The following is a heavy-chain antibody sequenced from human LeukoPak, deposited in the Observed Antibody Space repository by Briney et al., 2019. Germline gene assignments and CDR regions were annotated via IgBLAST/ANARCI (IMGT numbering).Heavy chain of an antibody. CDR2: ICYSGST. V-gene: IGHV4-59*01. J-gene: IGHJ4*02. CDR1: GGSISSYY. Sequence: SETLSLTCTVSGGSISSYYWSWIRQPPGKGLEWIGYICYSGSTNYNPSLKSRVTISVDTSKNQFSLKLSSVTAADTAVYYCARGVLRFLEWHFDYWGQGTLVTVSS. CDR3: ARGVLRFLEWHFDY. D-gene: IGHD3-3*01.